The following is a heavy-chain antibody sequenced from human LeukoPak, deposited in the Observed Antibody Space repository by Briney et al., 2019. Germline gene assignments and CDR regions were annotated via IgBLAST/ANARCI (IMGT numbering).Heavy chain of an antibody. D-gene: IGHD2-21*02. CDR2: IYSGGST. V-gene: IGHV3-53*01. J-gene: IGHJ4*02. CDR3: ARNYCGGDCYYDY. CDR1: GFTVSSNY. Sequence: GGSLRLSCAASGFTVSSNYMSWVRQAPGKGLEWVPVIYSGGSTYYADSVKGRFTISRDNSKNTLYLQMNSLRAEDTAVYYCARNYCGGDCYYDYWGQGTLVTVSS.